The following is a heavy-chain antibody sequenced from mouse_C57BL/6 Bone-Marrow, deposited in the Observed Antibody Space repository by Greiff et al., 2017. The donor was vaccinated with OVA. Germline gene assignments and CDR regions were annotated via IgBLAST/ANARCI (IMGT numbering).Heavy chain of an antibody. CDR1: GYAFSSSW. Sequence: VQLQQSGPELVKPGASVKISCKASGYAFSSSWMNWVKQRPGKGLEWIGRIYPGDGDTNYNGKFKGKATLTADKSSSTAYMQLSSLTSEDSAVYFCARRQLRLRNYFDYWGQGTTLTVSS. J-gene: IGHJ2*01. D-gene: IGHD3-2*02. CDR2: IYPGDGDT. CDR3: ARRQLRLRNYFDY. V-gene: IGHV1-82*01.